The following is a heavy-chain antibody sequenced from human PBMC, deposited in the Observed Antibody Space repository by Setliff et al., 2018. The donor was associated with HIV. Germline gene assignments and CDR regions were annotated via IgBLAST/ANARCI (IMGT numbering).Heavy chain of an antibody. Sequence: ASVKVSCKASGYTFTNYAIHWVRQAPGQRLEWMGWINAGNGNTKYSPKFQGRVTITRDTSASTAYMELSSLRSEDTAVYYCARGYSIALGWFDPWGQGTLVTVSS. J-gene: IGHJ5*02. D-gene: IGHD6-13*01. V-gene: IGHV1-3*01. CDR2: INAGNGNT. CDR1: GYTFTNYA. CDR3: ARGYSIALGWFDP.